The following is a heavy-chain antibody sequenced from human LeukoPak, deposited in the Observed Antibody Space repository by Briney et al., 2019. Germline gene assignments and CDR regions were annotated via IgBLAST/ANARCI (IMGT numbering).Heavy chain of an antibody. D-gene: IGHD1-26*01. J-gene: IGHJ4*02. CDR2: IYYSGST. V-gene: IGHV4-39*01. CDR3: ARTSGSLVPFDY. CDR1: GGSLSSSSYY. Sequence: SETLSLTCTVSGGSLSSSSYYWGWLRQPPGKGLEWIGSIYYSGSTYYNPSLKSRVTISVGTSKNQFSLKLRSVTAADTAVYYCARTSGSLVPFDYWGQGTLVTVSS.